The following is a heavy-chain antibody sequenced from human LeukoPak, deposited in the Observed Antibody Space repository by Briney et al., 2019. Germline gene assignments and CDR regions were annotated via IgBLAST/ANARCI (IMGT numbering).Heavy chain of an antibody. J-gene: IGHJ4*02. V-gene: IGHV3-66*01. D-gene: IGHD5-24*01. CDR1: GFTVSSNY. Sequence: PGGSLRLSCAASGFTVSSNYMSWVRQAPGKGLEWVSVIYSGGSTYYADSVKGRFTISRDNSKNTLYLQMNSLRVEDTAVYYCARGRYTEYFDYWGQGTLVTVSS. CDR2: IYSGGST. CDR3: ARGRYTEYFDY.